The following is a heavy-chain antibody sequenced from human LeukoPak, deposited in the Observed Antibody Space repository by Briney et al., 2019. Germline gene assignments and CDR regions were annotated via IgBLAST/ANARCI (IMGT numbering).Heavy chain of an antibody. V-gene: IGHV3-20*04. CDR1: GFTFDDHG. D-gene: IGHD6-6*01. J-gene: IGHJ1*01. Sequence: GGSLRLSCAASGFTFDDHGMSWVRQAPGKGLEWVSGIKWNGASTGYADSVKGRFTISRDNAKNSLYLQMNSLRAEDTAVYYCARSSIAAPRHKEYFQHWGQGTLVTVSS. CDR3: ARSSIAAPRHKEYFQH. CDR2: IKWNGAST.